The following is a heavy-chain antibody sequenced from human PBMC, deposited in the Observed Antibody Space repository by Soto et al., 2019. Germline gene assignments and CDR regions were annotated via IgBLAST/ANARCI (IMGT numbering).Heavy chain of an antibody. V-gene: IGHV3-30-3*01. CDR1: GFTFSSYA. Sequence: QVQLVESGGGVVQPGRALRLSCAASGFTFSSYAMHWVRQAPGKRLEWVAVIAYDGSNKYYADSVKGRFTISRDNSKNTLYLQMNRLRAEDTAVYYCARVWATNWFDPWGQGSLVTVSS. D-gene: IGHD5-12*01. CDR2: IAYDGSNK. CDR3: ARVWATNWFDP. J-gene: IGHJ5*02.